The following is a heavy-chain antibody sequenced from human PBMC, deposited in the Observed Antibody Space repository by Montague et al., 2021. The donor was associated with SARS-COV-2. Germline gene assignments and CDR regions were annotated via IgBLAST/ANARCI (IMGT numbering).Heavy chain of an antibody. CDR3: AKGGDLMAGLAGS. V-gene: IGHV3-11*01. D-gene: IGHD6-19*01. CDR2: ISGSSTDI. CDR1: GFPFSDSY. Sequence: SLSLSASGFPFSDSYMTWIRQAPRKGLEWVSFISGSSTDIHYADSLRGRFTISRDNTKNSLSLEMHDLRAEDTAVYYCAKGGDLMAGLAGSWGQGTLVTVSS. J-gene: IGHJ5*02.